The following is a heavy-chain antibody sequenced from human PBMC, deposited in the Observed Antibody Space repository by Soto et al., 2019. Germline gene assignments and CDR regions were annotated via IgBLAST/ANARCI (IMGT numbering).Heavy chain of an antibody. J-gene: IGHJ4*02. CDR3: ARVGYYYDSSGRLIDY. D-gene: IGHD3-22*01. CDR2: IDPSDSYT. V-gene: IGHV5-10-1*01. CDR1: GYSFTSYW. Sequence: PGESLKISCKGSGYSFTSYWISWVRQMPGKGLEWMGRIDPSDSYTNYSPSFQGHVTISADKSISTAYLQWSSLKASDTAMYYCARVGYYYDSSGRLIDYWGQGTLVTVSS.